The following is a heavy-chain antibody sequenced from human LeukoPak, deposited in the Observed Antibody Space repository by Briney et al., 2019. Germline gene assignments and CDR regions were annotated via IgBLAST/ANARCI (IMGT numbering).Heavy chain of an antibody. J-gene: IGHJ4*02. V-gene: IGHV3-21*01. CDR3: ASLSVVQFYFDY. D-gene: IGHD4-23*01. CDR1: GFTFSSYN. CDR2: ISSSSNYI. Sequence: PGGSLRLSCAASGFTFSSYNMNWVRQAPGKGLEWVSSISSSSNYIYYADSVKGRFTISRDNAKNSLDLQMNSLRAEDTAVYYCASLSVVQFYFDYWGQGTLVTVSS.